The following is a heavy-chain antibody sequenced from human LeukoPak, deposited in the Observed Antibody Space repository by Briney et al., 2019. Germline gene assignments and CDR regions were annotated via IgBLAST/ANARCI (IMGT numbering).Heavy chain of an antibody. D-gene: IGHD3-9*01. Sequence: SETLSLTCIVSGGSMNSYFWSWIRQPAGKGLEWIGYIYYSGSTYYNPSLKSQVTISVDTSKNQFSLKLSSVTAADTAVYYCARENYDILTGYYNQDDAFDIWGQGTMVTVSS. CDR3: ARENYDILTGYYNQDDAFDI. CDR1: GGSMNSYF. CDR2: IYYSGST. J-gene: IGHJ3*02. V-gene: IGHV4-59*06.